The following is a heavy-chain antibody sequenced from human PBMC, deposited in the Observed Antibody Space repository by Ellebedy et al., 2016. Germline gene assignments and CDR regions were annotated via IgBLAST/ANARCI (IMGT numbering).Heavy chain of an antibody. CDR3: ARETRTGAYLY. D-gene: IGHD7-27*01. Sequence: SETLSLXXAVSGGSISSYYWSWIRQPPGKGLEWIGYIYYSGSTNYNPSLKSRVTISVDTSKNQFSLKLSSVTAADTAVYYCARETRTGAYLYWGQGTLVTVSS. V-gene: IGHV4-59*12. J-gene: IGHJ4*02. CDR2: IYYSGST. CDR1: GGSISSYY.